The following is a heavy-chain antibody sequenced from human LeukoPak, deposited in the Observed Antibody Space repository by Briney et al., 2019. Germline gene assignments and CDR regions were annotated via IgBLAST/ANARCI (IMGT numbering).Heavy chain of an antibody. D-gene: IGHD2-15*01. CDR3: ASGDIVTAGYYYGMDV. Sequence: SVKVSCKASGYTFTYRYLHWARQAPGQALEWMGWITPFNGNTNYAQKFQDRVTITRDRSMSTAYMELSSLRSEDTAMYYCASGDIVTAGYYYGMDVWGQGTTVTVSS. J-gene: IGHJ6*02. CDR2: ITPFNGNT. CDR1: GYTFTYRY. V-gene: IGHV1-45*02.